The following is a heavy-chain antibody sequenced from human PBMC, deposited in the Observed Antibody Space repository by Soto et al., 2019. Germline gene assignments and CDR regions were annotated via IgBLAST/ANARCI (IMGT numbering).Heavy chain of an antibody. Sequence: GGSLRLSCAASEFIFGSYSMHWVRQAPGKGLEWVSSISSSGDTYYADSLKGRLTISRDYAKNSLSLQMNSLRAEDTAVYYCAREETAWPLAYGLDVWGQGTTVTVSS. CDR1: EFIFGSYS. CDR2: ISSSGDT. J-gene: IGHJ6*02. D-gene: IGHD2-21*02. CDR3: AREETAWPLAYGLDV. V-gene: IGHV3-21*01.